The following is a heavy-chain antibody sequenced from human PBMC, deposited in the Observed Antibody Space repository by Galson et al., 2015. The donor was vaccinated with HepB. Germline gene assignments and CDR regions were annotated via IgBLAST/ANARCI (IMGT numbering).Heavy chain of an antibody. Sequence: SLRLSCAGSGFTFSGYWMHWVRQGPGKGLVWVSRIKTDGSTTSYADSVKGRFTISRDNAKNTLYLQMNSLRAEDTAMYYCARLKGRSRDWFDPWGQGTLVTVSS. CDR2: IKTDGSTT. D-gene: IGHD1-26*01. CDR1: GFTFSGYW. CDR3: ARLKGRSRDWFDP. J-gene: IGHJ5*02. V-gene: IGHV3-74*01.